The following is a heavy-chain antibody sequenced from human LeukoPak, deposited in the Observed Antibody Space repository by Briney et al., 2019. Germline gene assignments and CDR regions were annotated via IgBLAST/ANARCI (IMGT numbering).Heavy chain of an antibody. CDR3: ARGGAYDSSGYYYDSEFDY. J-gene: IGHJ4*02. CDR2: IKQDGSEK. Sequence: GGSLRLSCAASGFTFSGYVMNWVRQAPGKGLEWVANIKQDGSEKYYVDSVKGRFTISRDNAKNSLYLQMNSLRAEDTAVYYCARGGAYDSSGYYYDSEFDYWGQGTLVTVSS. D-gene: IGHD3-22*01. CDR1: GFTFSGYV. V-gene: IGHV3-7*01.